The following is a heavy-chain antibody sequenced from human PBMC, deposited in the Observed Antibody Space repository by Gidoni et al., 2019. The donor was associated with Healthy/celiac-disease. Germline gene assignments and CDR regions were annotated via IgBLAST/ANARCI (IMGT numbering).Heavy chain of an antibody. CDR2: INHSGST. CDR1: GVSFSGYY. CDR3: ARRRSGYYRDAFDI. V-gene: IGHV4-34*01. J-gene: IGHJ3*02. D-gene: IGHD3-3*01. Sequence: QVQLQPWGAGLLKPSETLSLTCAVYGVSFSGYYWSWIRQPPGKGLGLIGEINHSGSTNYNPSLKSRVTISVDTSKNQLSLKLSSVTAADTAVYYCARRRSGYYRDAFDIWGQGTMVTVSS.